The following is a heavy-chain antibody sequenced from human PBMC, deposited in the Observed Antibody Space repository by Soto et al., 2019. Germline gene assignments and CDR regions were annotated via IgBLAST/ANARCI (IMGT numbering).Heavy chain of an antibody. CDR2: SIPIFGTA. J-gene: IGHJ5*02. CDR1: GGTFSSYA. V-gene: IGHV1-69*06. CDR3: ARDNQVGGSWRNWFDP. Sequence: SVKVSCKASGGTFSSYAISWVRQAPGQGLEWMGGSIPIFGTANYAQKFQGRVTITADKSTSTAYMELSSLRSEDTAVYYCARDNQVGGSWRNWFDPWGQGTLVTVSS. D-gene: IGHD2-15*01.